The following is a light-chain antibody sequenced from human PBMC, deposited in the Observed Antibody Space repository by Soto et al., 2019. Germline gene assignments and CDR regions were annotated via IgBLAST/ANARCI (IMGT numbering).Light chain of an antibody. V-gene: IGLV2-14*01. Sequence: QSVLAQPASVSGSPGQSITISCTGTGSDVGGYNYVSWYQQHPGKAPKLMIYDVSYRPSGVSNRFSGSKSGDTASLTISGLQAEDEADYYCSSYTGSTSYVFGTGTKVTV. CDR1: GSDVGGYNY. CDR2: DVS. J-gene: IGLJ1*01. CDR3: SSYTGSTSYV.